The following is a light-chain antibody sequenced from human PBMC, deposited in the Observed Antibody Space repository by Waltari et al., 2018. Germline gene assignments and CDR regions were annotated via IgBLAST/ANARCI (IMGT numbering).Light chain of an antibody. CDR3: CSYAGSYVWV. CDR1: SSDVGGYHH. CDR2: DVS. V-gene: IGLV2-11*01. J-gene: IGLJ3*02. Sequence: QSALTQPRPVSGSPGQSVTISCTGTSSDVGGYHHVSWYQQHPGKAPKLMIYDVSKRPSGVPDRFSGSKSGNTASLTISGLQAEDEADYYCCSYAGSYVWVFGGGTKLTVL.